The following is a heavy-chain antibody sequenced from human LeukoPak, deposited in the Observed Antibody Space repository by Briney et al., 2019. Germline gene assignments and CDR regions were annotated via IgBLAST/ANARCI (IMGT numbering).Heavy chain of an antibody. CDR3: VKGVVATMRHYFDY. Sequence: GGSLRPSCSASGFTFSSYAMHWVRQAPGKGLEYVSAISSNGGSTYYADSVKGRFTISRDNSKNTLYLQMSSLRAEDTAVYYCVKGVVATMRHYFDYWGQGTLVTVSS. CDR2: ISSNGGST. D-gene: IGHD5-12*01. J-gene: IGHJ4*02. V-gene: IGHV3-64D*06. CDR1: GFTFSSYA.